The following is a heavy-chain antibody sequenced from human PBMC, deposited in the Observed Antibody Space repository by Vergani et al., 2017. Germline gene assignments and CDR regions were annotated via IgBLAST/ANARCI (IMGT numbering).Heavy chain of an antibody. V-gene: IGHV3-23*01. J-gene: IGHJ4*02. CDR2: ITYNGGRT. D-gene: IGHD2-8*01. CDR3: AKDYTIMGALHY. Sequence: EVRLLESGGGLVQPGGSLRLSCAASGFTFNIFAMSWVRQAPGKGLEWVSTITYNGGRTDYADSVTGLFNISRDNPKNTLFLQLKTLSAEDTGVYYCAKDYTIMGALHYWGQGTLVAVSS. CDR1: GFTFNIFA.